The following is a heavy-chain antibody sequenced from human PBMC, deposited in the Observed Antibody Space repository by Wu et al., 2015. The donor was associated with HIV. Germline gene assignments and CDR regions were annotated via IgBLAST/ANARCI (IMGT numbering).Heavy chain of an antibody. CDR2: INPNSGGT. D-gene: IGHD2-15*01. CDR1: GYTFTGYY. J-gene: IGHJ5*01. Sequence: QVQLVQSGAEVKKPGASVKVSCKASGYTFTGYYIHWVRQAPGQGLEWMGWINPNSGGTNYLQKFQGRVTMTRDTSISTAYLELSRLRSDDTALYYCARGYCSGASCYSYHWFDSWGQGPWSPSPQ. V-gene: IGHV1-2*02. CDR3: ARGYCSGASCYSYHWFDS.